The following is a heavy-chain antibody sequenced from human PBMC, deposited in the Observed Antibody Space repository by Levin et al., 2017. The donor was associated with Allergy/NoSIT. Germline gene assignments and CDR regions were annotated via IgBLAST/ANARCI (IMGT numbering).Heavy chain of an antibody. Sequence: SETLSLTCTVSGGSISSGDYYWSWIRQPPGKGLEWIGYIYYSGSTYYNPSLKSRVTISVDTSKNQFSLKLSSVTAADTAVYYCARGIRTMVRGVKAWWFDPWGQGTLVTVSS. V-gene: IGHV4-30-4*01. CDR3: ARGIRTMVRGVKAWWFDP. J-gene: IGHJ5*02. CDR1: GGSISSGDYY. CDR2: IYYSGST. D-gene: IGHD3-10*01.